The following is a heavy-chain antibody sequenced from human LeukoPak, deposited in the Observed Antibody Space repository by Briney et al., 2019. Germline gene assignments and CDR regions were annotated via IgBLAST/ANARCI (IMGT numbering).Heavy chain of an antibody. V-gene: IGHV1-18*01. Sequence: ASVKVSCKASGYTFTSYGISWVRQAPGQGLEWMGWISANNGNTNYAQKLQGRVTMTRDTSTSTAYMELSSLRSDDTAVYYCARRVRYCSRTSCYIDDAFDIWGQGTMVTVSS. D-gene: IGHD2-2*02. J-gene: IGHJ3*02. CDR2: ISANNGNT. CDR1: GYTFTSYG. CDR3: ARRVRYCSRTSCYIDDAFDI.